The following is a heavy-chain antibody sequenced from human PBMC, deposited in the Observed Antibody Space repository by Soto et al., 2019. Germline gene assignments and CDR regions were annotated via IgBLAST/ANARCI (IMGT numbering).Heavy chain of an antibody. Sequence: QVQLVQSGAEVKKPGSSVKVSCTASGGTFSSYTISWVRQAPGQGLEWMGRIIPILGIANYAQKFQGRVTITADKSTSTAYMELSSLRSEDTAVYYCARDRGIVVVVAALNWFDPWGQGTLVTVSS. CDR2: IIPILGIA. V-gene: IGHV1-69*08. D-gene: IGHD2-15*01. CDR3: ARDRGIVVVVAALNWFDP. CDR1: GGTFSSYT. J-gene: IGHJ5*02.